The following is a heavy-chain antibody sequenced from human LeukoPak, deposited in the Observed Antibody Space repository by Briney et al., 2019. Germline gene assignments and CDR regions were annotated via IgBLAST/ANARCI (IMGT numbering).Heavy chain of an antibody. D-gene: IGHD5-24*01. V-gene: IGHV4-59*01. CDR2: IYYSGST. Sequence: PSETLSLTCTVSGGSISSYYWSWIRQPPGKGLEWIGYIYYSGSTNYNPSLKSRVTISVDTSKNQFSLKLSSVTAADTAVYYCASGQEMADRPLFDYWGQGTLVTVSS. J-gene: IGHJ4*02. CDR1: GGSISSYY. CDR3: ASGQEMADRPLFDY.